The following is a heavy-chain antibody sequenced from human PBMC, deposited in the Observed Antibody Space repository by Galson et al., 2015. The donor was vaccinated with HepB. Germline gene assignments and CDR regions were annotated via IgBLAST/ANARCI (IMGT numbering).Heavy chain of an antibody. Sequence: SVKVSCKASGGTFSSYAISWVRQAPGQGLEWMGGIIPIFGTANYAQKFQGRVTITADESTSTAYMELSSLRSEDTAVYYCARIDCSGGSCYSKYWFDPWGQGTLVTVSS. CDR3: ARIDCSGGSCYSKYWFDP. J-gene: IGHJ5*02. D-gene: IGHD2-15*01. CDR2: IIPIFGTA. V-gene: IGHV1-69*13. CDR1: GGTFSSYA.